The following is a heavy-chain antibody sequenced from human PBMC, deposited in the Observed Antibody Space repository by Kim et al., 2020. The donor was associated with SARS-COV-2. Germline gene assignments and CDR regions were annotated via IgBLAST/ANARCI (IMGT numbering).Heavy chain of an antibody. J-gene: IGHJ3*02. V-gene: IGHV1-69*04. Sequence: YAQKFQGRVTITADKSTSTAYMELSSLRSEDTAVYYCARGLGATTPFDIWGQGTMVTVSS. D-gene: IGHD1-26*01. CDR3: ARGLGATTPFDI.